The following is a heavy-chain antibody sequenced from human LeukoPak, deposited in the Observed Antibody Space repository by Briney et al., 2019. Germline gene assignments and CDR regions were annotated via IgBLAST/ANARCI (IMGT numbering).Heavy chain of an antibody. Sequence: SETLSLTCTVSGGSISSYYWSWIRQPPGKGLEWIGYIYYSGSTNYNPSLKSRVTISVDTSKNQFSLKLSSVTAADTAVYCCARGPLTFGGVIVPFDYWGQGTLVTVSS. CDR3: ARGPLTFGGVIVPFDY. CDR1: GGSISSYY. J-gene: IGHJ4*02. CDR2: IYYSGST. V-gene: IGHV4-59*08. D-gene: IGHD3-16*02.